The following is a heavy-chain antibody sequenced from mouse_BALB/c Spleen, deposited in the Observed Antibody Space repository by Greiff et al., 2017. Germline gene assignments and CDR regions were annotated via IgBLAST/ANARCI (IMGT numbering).Heavy chain of an antibody. J-gene: IGHJ2*01. CDR3: ARHYYGYLDY. CDR2: ISNGGGST. V-gene: IGHV5-12-2*01. D-gene: IGHD1-1*01. Sequence: EVHLVESGGGLVQPGGSLKLSCAASGFTSSSYTMSWVRQTPEKRLEWVAYISNGGGSTYYPDTVKGRFTISRDNAKNTLYLQMSSLKSEDTAMYYCARHYYGYLDYWGQGTTLTVSS. CDR1: GFTSSSYT.